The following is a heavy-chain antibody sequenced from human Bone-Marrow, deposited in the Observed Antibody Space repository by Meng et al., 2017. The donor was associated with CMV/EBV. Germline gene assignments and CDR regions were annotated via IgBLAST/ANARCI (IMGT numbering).Heavy chain of an antibody. Sequence: GESLKISCAASGFTFSSYEMNWVRQAPGKGLEWVSYISSSGSSLYYADSVKGRFTISRDNAENSLYLQMNSLRAEDTAPYYCARGHYGMDVWGQGTTVTVSS. J-gene: IGHJ6*02. V-gene: IGHV3-48*03. CDR2: ISSSGSSL. CDR1: GFTFSSYE. CDR3: ARGHYGMDV.